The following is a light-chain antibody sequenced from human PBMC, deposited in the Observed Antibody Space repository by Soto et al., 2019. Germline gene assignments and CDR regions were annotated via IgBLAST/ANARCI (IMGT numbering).Light chain of an antibody. Sequence: EIVLTQSPGTLSLSPGERATLSCRASQSVSSSYLAWCQQKPGQAPRLLIYAASSRATGIPDRFSGSGSGTDFTLTISRLEPEDFAVYYCHQYGSTPFTFGPGTKVDIK. J-gene: IGKJ3*01. CDR3: HQYGSTPFT. CDR1: QSVSSSY. CDR2: AAS. V-gene: IGKV3-20*01.